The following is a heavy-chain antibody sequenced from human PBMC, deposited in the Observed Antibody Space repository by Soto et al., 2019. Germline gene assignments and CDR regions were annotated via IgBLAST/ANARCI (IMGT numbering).Heavy chain of an antibody. CDR3: AKFLGSSSSARLRENYFDY. D-gene: IGHD6-6*01. CDR1: GFTFSSYA. J-gene: IGHJ4*02. Sequence: EVQLLESGGGLVQPGGSLRLSCAASGFTFSSYAMSWVRQAPGKGLEWVSAISGSGGSTYYADSVKGRFTISRDNSKNTLYLQMNSLSAEDTAVYYCAKFLGSSSSARLRENYFDYWGQGTLVTVSS. CDR2: ISGSGGST. V-gene: IGHV3-23*01.